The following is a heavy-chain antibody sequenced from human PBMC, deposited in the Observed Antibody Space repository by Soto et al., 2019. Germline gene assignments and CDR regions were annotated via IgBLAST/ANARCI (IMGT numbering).Heavy chain of an antibody. Sequence: SETLSLTCTVSGGSISTYYWSWIRQPPGKGLEWIGYIYYSGSTNYNPSLTSRVTILVDTSKNQFSLKLRSVTAADTAVYYCARSFNWNDEYFESWGQGTLVTVSS. J-gene: IGHJ4*02. D-gene: IGHD1-20*01. V-gene: IGHV4-59*01. CDR1: GGSISTYY. CDR3: ARSFNWNDEYFES. CDR2: IYYSGST.